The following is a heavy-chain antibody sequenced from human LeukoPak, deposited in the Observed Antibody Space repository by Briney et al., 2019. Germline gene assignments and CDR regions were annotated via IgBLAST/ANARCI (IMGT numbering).Heavy chain of an antibody. CDR3: ARRTSATDFDY. CDR2: IYYIGST. Sequence: TSETLSLTCTVPGDSISSSSYYWGWIRQPPGKGLEWIGSIYYIGSTYYNPSLKSRVTISVDTSKNQFSLKLSYVTAAYTAVYYCARRTSATDFDYWGQGTLVTVSS. V-gene: IGHV4-39*01. D-gene: IGHD1-26*01. CDR1: GDSISSSSYY. J-gene: IGHJ4*02.